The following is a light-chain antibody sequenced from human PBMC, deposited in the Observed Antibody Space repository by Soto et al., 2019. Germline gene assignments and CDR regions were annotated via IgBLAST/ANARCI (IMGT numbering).Light chain of an antibody. CDR2: GAS. CDR1: QSVSSSY. CDR3: QQYGTSPPST. V-gene: IGKV3-20*01. J-gene: IGKJ5*01. Sequence: EIVLTQSPGTLSLSPGERDTLSCRASQSVSSSYLAWYQQKPGQAPRLLINGASSRATGIPDRFSGSGSGTDFTLTISRLEPEDFAVYYCQQYGTSPPSTFGQGTRLEI.